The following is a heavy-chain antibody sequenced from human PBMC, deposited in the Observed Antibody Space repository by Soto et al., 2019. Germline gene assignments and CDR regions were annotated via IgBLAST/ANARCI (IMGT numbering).Heavy chain of an antibody. Sequence: EVQLVESGGGVVRPGGSLRLSCAASGFTFDDYGMSWVRQAPGKGLEWVSGINWNGGSTGYADSVKGRFTISRDNAKNPVYLQRNSLSAEDTALYHGARSGGRTYYYGSGYWGQVSLVTVSS. D-gene: IGHD3-10*01. V-gene: IGHV3-20*01. CDR1: GFTFDDYG. CDR3: ARSGGRTYYYGSGY. CDR2: INWNGGST. J-gene: IGHJ4*02.